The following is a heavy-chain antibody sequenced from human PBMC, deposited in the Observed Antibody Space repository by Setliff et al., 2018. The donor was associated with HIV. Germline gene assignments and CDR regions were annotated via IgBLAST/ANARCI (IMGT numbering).Heavy chain of an antibody. CDR2: ISGSGGDT. V-gene: IGHV3-23*01. CDR3: AKKTAAYTSGSWLHY. CDR1: GFTFSSYA. J-gene: IGHJ4*02. D-gene: IGHD3-10*01. Sequence: GSLRLSCAASGFTFSSYAMSWVRQAPGKGLEWVSAISGSGGDTYYADSVKGRFVISREKSKSTLYLQMNSLRAEDTAVYYCAKKTAAYTSGSWLHYWGQGTLVTVSS.